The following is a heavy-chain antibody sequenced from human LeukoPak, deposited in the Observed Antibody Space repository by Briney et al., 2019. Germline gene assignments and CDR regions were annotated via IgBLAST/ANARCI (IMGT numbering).Heavy chain of an antibody. J-gene: IGHJ6*02. CDR2: ISGSGGST. CDR3: AKLRQQLAIYYYYYGMDV. CDR1: GFTFSSYA. D-gene: IGHD6-13*01. V-gene: IGHV3-23*01. Sequence: GGSLRLSCAASGFTFSSYAMSWVRQAPGKGLEWVSAISGSGGSTYYADSVKGRFTISRDNAKNSLYLQMNSLRAEDTAVYYCAKLRQQLAIYYYYYGMDVWGQGTTVTVSS.